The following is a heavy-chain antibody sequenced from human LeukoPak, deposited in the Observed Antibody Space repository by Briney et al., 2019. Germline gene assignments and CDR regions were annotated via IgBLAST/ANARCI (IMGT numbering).Heavy chain of an antibody. CDR1: GGSVSSGNYY. V-gene: IGHV4-39*01. CDR3: ARDTYYDFWSGYYEPFYYYYGMDV. CDR2: IDYSGST. J-gene: IGHJ6*02. D-gene: IGHD3-3*01. Sequence: SETLSLTCTVSGGSVSSGNYYWGWIRQPPGKGLEWIGSIDYSGSTYHNPSLKSRVTISVDTSKNQFSLKLSSVTAADTAVYYCARDTYYDFWSGYYEPFYYYYGMDVWGQGTTVTVSS.